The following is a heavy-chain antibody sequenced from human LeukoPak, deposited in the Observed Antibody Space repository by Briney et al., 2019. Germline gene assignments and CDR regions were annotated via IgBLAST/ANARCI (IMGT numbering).Heavy chain of an antibody. J-gene: IGHJ4*02. CDR3: ASLDSSSWYPLDY. D-gene: IGHD6-13*01. Sequence: GGSLRLSCAASGFTVSSNYMSWVRQAPGKGLELVSVIYSGGSTYYADSVKGRFTISRDNSKNTLYLQMNSLRAEDTAVYYCASLDSSSWYPLDYWGQGTLVTVSS. CDR1: GFTVSSNY. V-gene: IGHV3-53*01. CDR2: IYSGGST.